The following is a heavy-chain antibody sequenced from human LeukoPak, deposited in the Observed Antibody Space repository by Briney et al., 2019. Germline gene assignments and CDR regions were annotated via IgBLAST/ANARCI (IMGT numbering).Heavy chain of an antibody. V-gene: IGHV3-48*02. Sequence: GGSLRLSCAASGFTFSSYCMNWVRQAPGKGLEWISYISLRSGTIYYADSVKGRFTISRDNAKNSLYLQMNSLRDEDTAVYYCARDRGYCSGGSCYTYYFDYWGQGTLVTVSS. CDR3: ARDRGYCSGGSCYTYYFDY. CDR1: GFTFSSYC. J-gene: IGHJ4*02. D-gene: IGHD2-15*01. CDR2: ISLRSGTI.